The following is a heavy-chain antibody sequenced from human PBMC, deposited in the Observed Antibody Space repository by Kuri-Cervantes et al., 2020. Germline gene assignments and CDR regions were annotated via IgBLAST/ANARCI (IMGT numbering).Heavy chain of an antibody. CDR1: GGSISSSSYY. CDR2: INHSGNS. CDR3: AGGRPVASGATSNYFQH. D-gene: IGHD3-10*01. J-gene: IGHJ1*01. Sequence: GSLRLSCTVSGGSISSSSYYWSWIRQPPGKGLEWIGEINHSGNSNYNPSLKSRVTISVDTSKNQFSLKLSSVTAADTAVYYCAGGRPVASGATSNYFQHWGQGTLVTVSS. V-gene: IGHV4-39*07.